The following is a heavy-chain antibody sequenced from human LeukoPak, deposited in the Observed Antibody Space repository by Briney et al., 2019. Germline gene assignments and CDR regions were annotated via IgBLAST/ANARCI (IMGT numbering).Heavy chain of an antibody. Sequence: SETLSLTCTVSGGSISSYYWSWIRQPPGKGLEWIGYIYYSGSTKYNPSLKSRVTISVDTSKSQFSLKLTSVTAADTAMYYCARLGIGVVPSAMLRDYYFDDWGQGTLVTGSS. CDR1: GGSISSYY. V-gene: IGHV4-59*08. CDR2: IYYSGST. D-gene: IGHD2-2*01. CDR3: ARLGIGVVPSAMLRDYYFDD. J-gene: IGHJ4*02.